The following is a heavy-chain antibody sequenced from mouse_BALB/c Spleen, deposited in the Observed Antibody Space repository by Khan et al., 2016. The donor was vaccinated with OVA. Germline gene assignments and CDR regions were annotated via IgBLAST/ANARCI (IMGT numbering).Heavy chain of an antibody. CDR3: ARDTTATPY. J-gene: IGHJ3*01. CDR2: IWADGST. D-gene: IGHD1-2*01. CDR1: GFSLTSYG. V-gene: IGHV2-9*02. Sequence: QVQLKQSGPGLVAPSQSLSITCTVSGFSLTSYGVHWVRQPPGKGLEWLGIIWADGSTNYNSALMYRLSISKDNSKSQVFLKMNSLQTYDTAMYYCARDTTATPYWGQGTLVTVSA.